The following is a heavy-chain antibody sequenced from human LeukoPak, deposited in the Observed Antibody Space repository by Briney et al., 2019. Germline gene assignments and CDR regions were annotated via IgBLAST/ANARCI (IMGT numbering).Heavy chain of an antibody. J-gene: IGHJ4*02. D-gene: IGHD3-10*01. V-gene: IGHV3-23*01. CDR1: GFTFSSYA. CDR3: AKRWDGSGSYFFDY. Sequence: GGSLRLTCAASGFTFSSYAMSWVRQAPGKGLEWVSAISGSGGSTYYADSVKGRFTISRDNSKNTLYLQMNSLRAEDTAVYYCAKRWDGSGSYFFDYWGQGTLVTVSS. CDR2: ISGSGGST.